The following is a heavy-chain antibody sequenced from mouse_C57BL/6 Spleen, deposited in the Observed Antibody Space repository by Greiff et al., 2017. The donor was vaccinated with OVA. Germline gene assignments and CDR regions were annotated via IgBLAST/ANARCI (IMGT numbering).Heavy chain of an antibody. Sequence: VQLQQPGAELVKPGASVKLSCKASGYTFTSYWMHWVKQRPGQGLEWIGYINPSSGYTKYNQKFKDKATLTADKSSSTAYMQLSSLTYEDSAVYYCAREDITTVVAEDYWGQGTTLTVSS. CDR3: AREDITTVVAEDY. D-gene: IGHD1-1*01. CDR1: GYTFTSYW. CDR2: INPSSGYT. V-gene: IGHV1-7*01. J-gene: IGHJ2*01.